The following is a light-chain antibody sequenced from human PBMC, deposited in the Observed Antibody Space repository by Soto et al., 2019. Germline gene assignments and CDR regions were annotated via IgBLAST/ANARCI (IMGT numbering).Light chain of an antibody. CDR3: QQRFTWPS. V-gene: IGKV3-11*01. CDR2: DAS. J-gene: IGKJ3*01. Sequence: ETVLTQSPATLSLSPGERATLSCRASQSISSSLAWYQQTPGQAPRLLIYDASKRATAIPARFSGSGSGTDFTLTISSLEPEDFAVYFCQQRFTWPSFGPGTKVDIK. CDR1: QSISSS.